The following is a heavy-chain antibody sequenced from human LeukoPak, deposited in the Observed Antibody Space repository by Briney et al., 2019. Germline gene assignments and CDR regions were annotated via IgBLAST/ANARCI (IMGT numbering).Heavy chain of an antibody. V-gene: IGHV1-69*13. D-gene: IGHD6-6*01. CDR1: GGTFSNYA. Sequence: SVKVSCEASGGTFSNYAISWVRQAPGQGLEWMGGIIPIFGTTNYAQKFQGRVTITADESTSTAYMELSSLRSEDTAVYYCARTVVYSSSSPYYYGMDVWGQGTTVTVSS. CDR3: ARTVVYSSSSPYYYGMDV. J-gene: IGHJ6*02. CDR2: IIPIFGTT.